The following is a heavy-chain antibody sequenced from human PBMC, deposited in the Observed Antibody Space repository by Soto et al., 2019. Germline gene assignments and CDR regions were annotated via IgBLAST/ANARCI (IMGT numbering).Heavy chain of an antibody. CDR1: GYTFTSYG. Sequence: ASVKVSCKASGYTFTSYGISWVRQAPGQGLEWVGWISAYNGNTNYAQKLQGRVTMTTDTSTSTAYMELRSLRSDDTAVYYCARPDCSSTSCLDAFDIWGQGTMVTVSS. D-gene: IGHD2-2*01. V-gene: IGHV1-18*01. CDR3: ARPDCSSTSCLDAFDI. J-gene: IGHJ3*02. CDR2: ISAYNGNT.